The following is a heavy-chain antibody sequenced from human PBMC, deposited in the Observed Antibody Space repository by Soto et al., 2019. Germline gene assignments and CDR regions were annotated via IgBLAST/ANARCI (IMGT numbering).Heavy chain of an antibody. CDR2: IIPIFGTA. CDR1: GGTFSSYA. D-gene: IGHD5-12*01. J-gene: IGHJ4*02. V-gene: IGHV1-69*01. Sequence: QVQLVQSGAEVKKPGSSVKVSCKASGGTFSSYAISWVRQAPGQGLEWMGGIIPIFGTANYAQKFQGRVTMTADESTSTAYMELSRLRSEDTAVCDCARAGAGGCSGYETNYWGQGTLVTVSS. CDR3: ARAGAGGCSGYETNY.